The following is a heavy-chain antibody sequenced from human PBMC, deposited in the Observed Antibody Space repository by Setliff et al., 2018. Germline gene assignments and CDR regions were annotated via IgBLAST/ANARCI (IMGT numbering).Heavy chain of an antibody. D-gene: IGHD6-19*01. CDR1: GDSIYNHF. CDR2: IYTSGGT. V-gene: IGHV4-4*08. Sequence: SETLSLTCTVSGDSIYNHFWSWVRQPPGKGLEWIGYIYTSGGTNYNPSLKSRVTISVDMSKNQFSLKLSSVIAADTAVYYCARGVSSVSWTPRYWGRGSLVTVSS. CDR3: ARGVSSVSWTPRY. J-gene: IGHJ4*02.